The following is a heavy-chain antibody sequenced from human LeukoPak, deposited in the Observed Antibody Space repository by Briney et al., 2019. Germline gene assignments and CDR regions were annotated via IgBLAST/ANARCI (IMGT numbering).Heavy chain of an antibody. Sequence: GGSLRLSCAASGGTISSNYMSWVRQAPGKGLEWVSVIYSGGSTYYADSVKGRFTISRDNSKNTLYLQMNSLRAEDTAVYYCASGSGSYRTPYYYMDVWGTGTTVTVSS. CDR2: IYSGGST. CDR1: GGTISSNY. V-gene: IGHV3-53*01. J-gene: IGHJ6*03. CDR3: ASGSGSYRTPYYYMDV. D-gene: IGHD3-10*01.